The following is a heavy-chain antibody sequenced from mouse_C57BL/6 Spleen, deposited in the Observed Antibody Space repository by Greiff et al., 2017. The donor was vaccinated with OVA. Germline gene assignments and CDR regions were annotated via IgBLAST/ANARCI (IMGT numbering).Heavy chain of an antibody. J-gene: IGHJ2*01. CDR1: GYTFTSYG. V-gene: IGHV1-81*01. D-gene: IGHD2-4*01. Sequence: VQLQESGAELARPGASVKLSCKASGYTFTSYGISWVKQRTGQGLEWIGEIYPRSGNTYYNEKFKGKATLTADKSSSTAYMELRSLTSEDSAVYFCARWTYDYDGYFDYWGQGTTLTVSS. CDR2: IYPRSGNT. CDR3: ARWTYDYDGYFDY.